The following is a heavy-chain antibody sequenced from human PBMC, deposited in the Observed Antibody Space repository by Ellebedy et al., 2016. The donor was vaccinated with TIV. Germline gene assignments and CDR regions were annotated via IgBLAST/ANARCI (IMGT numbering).Heavy chain of an antibody. D-gene: IGHD6-13*01. V-gene: IGHV3-33*08. CDR3: ARDFSSSWYWGLHY. CDR2: IWYDGSNK. CDR1: GFTLSSYG. J-gene: IGHJ4*02. Sequence: PGGSLRLSCAASGFTLSSYGMHWVRQAPGKGLEWVAVIWYDGSNKYYADSVKGRFTISRDNSKNTLYLQMNSLRAEDTAVYYCARDFSSSWYWGLHYWGQGTLVTVSS.